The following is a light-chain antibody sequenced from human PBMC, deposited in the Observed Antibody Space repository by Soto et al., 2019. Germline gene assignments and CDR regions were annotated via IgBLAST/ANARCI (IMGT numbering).Light chain of an antibody. CDR2: EGS. V-gene: IGLV2-23*01. CDR3: CSYAGSSTWV. Sequence: QSALTQPASVSGSPGQSITISCTGTSSDVGSYNLVSWYQQHPGKAPKLMIYEGSKRPSGVSNRFSGSKSGNTASLTISGLQAEDEADYYCCSYAGSSTWVFGGGTELPVL. J-gene: IGLJ3*02. CDR1: SSDVGSYNL.